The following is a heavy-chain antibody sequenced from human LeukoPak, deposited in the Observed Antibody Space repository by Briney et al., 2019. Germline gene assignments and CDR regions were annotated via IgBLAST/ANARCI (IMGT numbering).Heavy chain of an antibody. CDR2: IKQDGSEK. V-gene: IGHV3-7*01. CDR3: AREDHGGDYYGSEDY. J-gene: IGHJ4*02. CDR1: GFTFSSYW. D-gene: IGHD3-10*01. Sequence: GGSQRLSCAASGFTFSSYWMSWVRQAPGKGLEWVANIKQDGSEKYYVDSVKGRFTISRDNAKNSLYLQMNSLRAEDTAVYYCAREDHGGDYYGSEDYWGQGTLVTVSS.